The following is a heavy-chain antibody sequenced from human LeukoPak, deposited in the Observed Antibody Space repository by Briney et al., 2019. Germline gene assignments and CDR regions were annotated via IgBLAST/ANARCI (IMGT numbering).Heavy chain of an antibody. V-gene: IGHV1-69*04. CDR3: AREDIVVVPAANGYGTDV. CDR1: GGTFSSYA. J-gene: IGHJ6*02. D-gene: IGHD2-2*01. CDR2: IIPIFGIA. Sequence: SVKVSCKASGGTFSSYAISWVRQAPGQGLEWMGRIIPIFGIANYAQKFQGRVTITADKSTSTAYMELSSLRSEDTAVYYCAREDIVVVPAANGYGTDVWGQGTTVTVSS.